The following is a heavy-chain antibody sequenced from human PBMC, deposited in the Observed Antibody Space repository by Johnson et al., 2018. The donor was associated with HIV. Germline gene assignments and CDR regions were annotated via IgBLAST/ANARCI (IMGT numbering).Heavy chain of an antibody. V-gene: IGHV3-66*02. CDR1: GVSVSDNY. Sequence: VQLVESGGGLVQPGRSLRLSCVASGVSVSDNYMSWVRQPPGKGLEWVSVIYDGGSTYYADSVTGRFTIYRDNAKNTLSLQMNRLRIEDTAVAYCARLGAITAARVRALVFWGRGAMVSVSS. J-gene: IGHJ3*01. CDR2: IYDGGST. D-gene: IGHD5-18*01. CDR3: ARLGAITAARVRALVF.